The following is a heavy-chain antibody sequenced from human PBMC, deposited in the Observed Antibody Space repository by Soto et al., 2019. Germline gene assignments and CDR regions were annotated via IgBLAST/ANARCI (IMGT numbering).Heavy chain of an antibody. CDR2: ISYSGTT. V-gene: IGHV4-30-4*01. CDR1: GDSISSNNNY. D-gene: IGHD5-18*01. Sequence: QVQLQESGPGLVKPSQTLSLTCTVSGDSISSNNNYWSWIRQPPVEGLEWIGFISYSGTTSYSPSLTSRVAISLDTSKNPFSLGLSSVTAADTAVYYCARGRGYSYGLDPWGQGTLVTVSS. CDR3: ARGRGYSYGLDP. J-gene: IGHJ5*02.